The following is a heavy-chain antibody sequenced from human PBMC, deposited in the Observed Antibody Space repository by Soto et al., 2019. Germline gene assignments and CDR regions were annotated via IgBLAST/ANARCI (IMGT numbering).Heavy chain of an antibody. CDR2: IYYSGST. D-gene: IGHD2-15*01. V-gene: IGHV4-59*08. CDR1: GGSINSYY. CDR3: AGTRGYCSGGSCPTVVDY. J-gene: IGHJ4*02. Sequence: SETLSLTCTVSGGSINSYYWSWIRQPPGKGLEWIGYIYYSGSTNYNPSLKSRVTISVDTSKNQFSLKLSSVTAADTAVYYCAGTRGYCSGGSCPTVVDYWGQGTLVTVSS.